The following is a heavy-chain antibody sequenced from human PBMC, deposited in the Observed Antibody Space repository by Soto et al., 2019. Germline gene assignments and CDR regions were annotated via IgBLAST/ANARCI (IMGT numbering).Heavy chain of an antibody. CDR2: LVVGSGNT. V-gene: IGHV1-58*01. D-gene: IGHD6-6*01. J-gene: IGHJ4*02. Sequence: SVKVSCKTSGFMFTSSAVQWVRQARGQRLEWIGWLVVGSGNTHYAQHFQERVTMTTDTSTSTAYMELRSLRSDDTAVYYCARVAQQLVLAHFDYWGQGTLVTVSS. CDR1: GFMFTSSA. CDR3: ARVAQQLVLAHFDY.